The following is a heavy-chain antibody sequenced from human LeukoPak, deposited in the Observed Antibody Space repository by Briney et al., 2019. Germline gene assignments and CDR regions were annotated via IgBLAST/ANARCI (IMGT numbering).Heavy chain of an antibody. CDR2: ISGSGGST. CDR3: ARGASSIAALNPFWYFDL. D-gene: IGHD6-6*01. Sequence: GGSLRLSCAASGFTFSSYAMSWVRQAPGKGLEWVSAISGSGGSTYYADSVKGRFTISRDNSKNTLYLQMNSLRSEDTAVYYCARGASSIAALNPFWYFDLWGRGTLVTVSS. V-gene: IGHV3-23*01. CDR1: GFTFSSYA. J-gene: IGHJ2*01.